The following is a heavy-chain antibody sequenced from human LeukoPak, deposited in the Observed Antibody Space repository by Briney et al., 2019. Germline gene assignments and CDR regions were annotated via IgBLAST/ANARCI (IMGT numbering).Heavy chain of an antibody. D-gene: IGHD6-13*01. CDR3: ARGRLSSSSWSSTYYYYFYIDV. CDR2: MDHTGST. J-gene: IGHJ6*03. CDR1: GGSISNYY. V-gene: IGHV4-59*01. Sequence: SESLSLTCTVSGGSISNYYWSWIRQPPGKGLEWIGYMDHTGSTNYNPSLNSRVTISRDMSKNHFSLELSSVTAADTAVYFCARGRLSSSSWSSTYYYYFYIDVWGKGTTVTVSS.